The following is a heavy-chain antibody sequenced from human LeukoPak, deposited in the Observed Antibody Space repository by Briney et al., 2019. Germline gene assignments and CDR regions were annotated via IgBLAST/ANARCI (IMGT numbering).Heavy chain of an antibody. CDR3: ARGNSAGWYEYMDV. J-gene: IGHJ6*03. CDR1: GFTFSSYA. D-gene: IGHD6-19*01. V-gene: IGHV3-23*01. Sequence: GGSLRPSCAASGFTFSSYAMSWVRQAPGKGLEWVSAISGSGGSTYYADSVKGRFTISRDNSKNTLDLQMSSLTTGDTAVYYCARGNSAGWYEYMDVWGEGTTVIVSS. CDR2: ISGSGGST.